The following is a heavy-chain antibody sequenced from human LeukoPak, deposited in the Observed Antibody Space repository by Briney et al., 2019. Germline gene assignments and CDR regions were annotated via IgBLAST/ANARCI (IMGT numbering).Heavy chain of an antibody. CDR3: AKEVRESAWYYFDY. J-gene: IGHJ4*02. D-gene: IGHD3-10*01. V-gene: IGHV3-23*01. CDR2: IRSSGGST. Sequence: GGSLRLSCAASGFTFRSYAMSWVRQAPGKGLEWVSGIRSSGGSTYYSDSVKGRFTISRDNSKNTLYLQMNSLRAEDTAVYYCAKEVRESAWYYFDYWGQGTLVTVSS. CDR1: GFTFRSYA.